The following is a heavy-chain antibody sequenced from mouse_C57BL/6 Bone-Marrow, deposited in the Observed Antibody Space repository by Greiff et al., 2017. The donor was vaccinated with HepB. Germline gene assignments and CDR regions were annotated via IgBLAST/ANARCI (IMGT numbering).Heavy chain of an antibody. CDR1: GYSITSGYY. Sequence: EVQLQQSGPGLVKPSQSLSLTCSVTGYSITSGYYWNWIRQFPGNKLEWMGYISYDGSNNYNPSLKNRISITRDTSKNQFFLKLNSVTTEDTATYYCATGSLYYYGSRYWYFDVWGTGTTVTVSS. CDR2: ISYDGSN. J-gene: IGHJ1*03. CDR3: ATGSLYYYGSRYWYFDV. V-gene: IGHV3-6*01. D-gene: IGHD1-1*01.